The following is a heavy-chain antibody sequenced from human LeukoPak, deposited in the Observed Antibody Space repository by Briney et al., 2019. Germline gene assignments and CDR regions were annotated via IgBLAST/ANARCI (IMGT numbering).Heavy chain of an antibody. CDR1: GGSISSYY. J-gene: IGHJ3*02. D-gene: IGHD3-10*01. CDR3: ARDRVLLWFGESSLDAFDI. V-gene: IGHV4-4*07. Sequence: SETLSLTCTVSGGSISSYYWSWIRQPAGKGLEWIGRIYTSGSTNYNPSLKSRVTTSVDTSKNQFSLKLSSVTAADTAVYYCARDRVLLWFGESSLDAFDIWGQGTMVTVSS. CDR2: IYTSGST.